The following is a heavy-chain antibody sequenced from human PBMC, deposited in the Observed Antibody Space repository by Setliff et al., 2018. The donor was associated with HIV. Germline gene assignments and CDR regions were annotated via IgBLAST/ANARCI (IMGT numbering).Heavy chain of an antibody. CDR1: GYTFTTYA. CDR2: INAANGNT. CDR3: ARDSFGGEFTYYYYGMDV. D-gene: IGHD3-10*01. Sequence: GASVKVSCKASGYTFTTYAMHWVRQAPGQRLEWMGWINAANGNTKYSQKFQGRVTITRDTSASTAYMELSSLRSEDTAVYYCARDSFGGEFTYYYYGMDVWGQGTTVTVSS. J-gene: IGHJ6*02. V-gene: IGHV1-3*01.